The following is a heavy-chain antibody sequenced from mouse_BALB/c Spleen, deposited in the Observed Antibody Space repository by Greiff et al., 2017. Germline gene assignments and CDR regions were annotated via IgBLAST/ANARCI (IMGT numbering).Heavy chain of an antibody. D-gene: IGHD2-3*01. J-gene: IGHJ2*01. CDR2: INPSNGGT. CDR1: GYTFTSYY. V-gene: IGHV1S81*02. Sequence: VQLQQSGAELVKPGASVKLSCKASGYTFTSYYMYWVKQRPGQGLEWIGEINPSNGGTNFNEKFKSKATLTVDKSSSTAYMQLSSLTSEDSAVYYCTRRMGGWLLPDYWGQGTTLTVSS. CDR3: TRRMGGWLLPDY.